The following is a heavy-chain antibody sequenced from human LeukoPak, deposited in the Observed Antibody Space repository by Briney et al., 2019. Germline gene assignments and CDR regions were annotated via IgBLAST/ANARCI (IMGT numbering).Heavy chain of an antibody. CDR2: INHSGST. Sequence: SETLSLTCAVYGGSFSGYYWSWIRQPPGKGPEWIWEINHSGSTNYNPSLKSRVTISVDTSKNQFSLKLSSVTAADTAVYYCARAITYYYDSSGYYSLWGQGTMVTVSS. CDR3: ARAITYYYDSSGYYSL. J-gene: IGHJ3*01. D-gene: IGHD3-22*01. CDR1: GGSFSGYY. V-gene: IGHV4-34*01.